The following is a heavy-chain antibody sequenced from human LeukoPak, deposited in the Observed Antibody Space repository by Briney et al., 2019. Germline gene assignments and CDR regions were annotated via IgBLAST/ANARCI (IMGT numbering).Heavy chain of an antibody. CDR1: GFTFSSYS. D-gene: IGHD6-25*01. CDR3: AIDQLPEQPLIPGAFNI. Sequence: GGSLRLSCAASGFTFSSYSMNWVRQAPGKGLEWVSYISSSSSTIYYADSVKGRFTISRDNAKNSLYLQMNSLRAEDTAVYYCAIDQLPEQPLIPGAFNIWGQGTMVTVSS. V-gene: IGHV3-48*01. CDR2: ISSSSSTI. J-gene: IGHJ3*02.